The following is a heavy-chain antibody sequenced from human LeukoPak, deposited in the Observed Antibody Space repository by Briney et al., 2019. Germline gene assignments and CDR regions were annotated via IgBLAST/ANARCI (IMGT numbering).Heavy chain of an antibody. V-gene: IGHV1-2*02. J-gene: IGHJ4*02. D-gene: IGHD2-2*01. CDR3: ARGLYCSSARCFAAQRPPY. CDR1: GYTFTDYF. CDR2: IDPKSGDT. Sequence: ASVKVSCKASGYTFTDYFMHWLLQAPGQGLEWMGWIDPKSGDTNYSQKFQGRVAMTRDTSITTAYMELSWLKSDDTAVYYCARGLYCSSARCFAAQRPPYWGQGTLVTVSS.